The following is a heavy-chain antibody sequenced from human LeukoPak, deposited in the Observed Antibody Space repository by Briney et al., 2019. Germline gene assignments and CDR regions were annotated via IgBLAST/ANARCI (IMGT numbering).Heavy chain of an antibody. J-gene: IGHJ4*02. CDR3: ARLGSSSSSY. V-gene: IGHV3-7*01. D-gene: IGHD6-6*01. Sequence: PGGSLRLSCAVSGFTFSSYWMTWVRQAQGKGLEWVANIKQDGSEKNYVDSAKGRFTISRDNAKNSLYLQMNSLRAEDTAVCYCARLGSSSSSYWGQGTLVTVSS. CDR2: IKQDGSEK. CDR1: GFTFSSYW.